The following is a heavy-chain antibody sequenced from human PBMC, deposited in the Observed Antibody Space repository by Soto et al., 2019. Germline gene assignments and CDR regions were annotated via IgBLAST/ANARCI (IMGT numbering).Heavy chain of an antibody. CDR2: IVVGSGNT. J-gene: IGHJ4*02. CDR1: GFTFTSSA. Sequence: SVKVSCKXSGFTFTSSAVQWVRQARGQRLEWIGWIVVGSGNTNYAQKFQERVTITRDMSTSTAYMELSSLRSEDTAVYYCAADDPYYYDSSGYYTPYYFDYWGQGTLVTVSS. V-gene: IGHV1-58*01. D-gene: IGHD3-22*01. CDR3: AADDPYYYDSSGYYTPYYFDY.